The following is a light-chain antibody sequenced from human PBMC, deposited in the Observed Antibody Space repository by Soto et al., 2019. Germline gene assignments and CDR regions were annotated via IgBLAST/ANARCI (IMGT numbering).Light chain of an antibody. CDR2: QDT. J-gene: IGLJ1*01. CDR3: QVWDSNTYV. CDR1: KLGNKY. Sequence: SYELTQPSSVSVSPGQTASITCSGDKLGNKYACWYQQKPGQSPVLVMYQDTKRPSGIPERFSGSNSGNTATLTISGTQAMDEADYYCQVWDSNTYVLGTGTKVTVL. V-gene: IGLV3-1*01.